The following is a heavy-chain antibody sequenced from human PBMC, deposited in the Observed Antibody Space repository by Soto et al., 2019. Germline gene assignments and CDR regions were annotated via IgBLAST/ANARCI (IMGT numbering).Heavy chain of an antibody. Sequence: GGSLRLSCAASGFTFSSYAMHWVRQAPGKGLEWVAVISYDGSNKYYADSVKGRFTISRDNSKNTLYLQMNSLRAEDTAVYYCERIGSCPSNSCYDFDYWGQGTQVTVSS. CDR2: ISYDGSNK. V-gene: IGHV3-30-3*01. D-gene: IGHD2-2*01. CDR3: ERIGSCPSNSCYDFDY. CDR1: GFTFSSYA. J-gene: IGHJ4*02.